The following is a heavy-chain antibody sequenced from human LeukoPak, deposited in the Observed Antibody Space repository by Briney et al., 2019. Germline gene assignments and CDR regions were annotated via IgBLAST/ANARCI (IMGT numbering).Heavy chain of an antibody. CDR3: AKLGITMIGGG. CDR1: GFPFSSYW. D-gene: IGHD3-10*02. V-gene: IGHV3-74*01. Sequence: GGSLRLSCAASGFPFSSYWMHWVRQAPGKGLVGVSRINDDGRSTSYADSVKGRFTTSKDNNKHSLYLQMNGLRAEETAVYYCAKLGITMIGGGWGNGTTVTISS. CDR2: INDDGRST. J-gene: IGHJ6*04.